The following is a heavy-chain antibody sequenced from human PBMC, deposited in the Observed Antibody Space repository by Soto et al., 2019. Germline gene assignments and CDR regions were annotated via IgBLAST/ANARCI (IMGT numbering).Heavy chain of an antibody. CDR2: ISGSGGST. Sequence: GGSLRLSCAASGFTFSSYAMSWVRQAPGKGLEWVSAISGSGGSTYYADSVKGRFTISRDNSKNTLYLQMNSLRAEDTAVYYCAKDQGYCSGGSCYSLTAFDIWGQGTMVTVSS. V-gene: IGHV3-23*01. CDR3: AKDQGYCSGGSCYSLTAFDI. D-gene: IGHD2-15*01. J-gene: IGHJ3*02. CDR1: GFTFSSYA.